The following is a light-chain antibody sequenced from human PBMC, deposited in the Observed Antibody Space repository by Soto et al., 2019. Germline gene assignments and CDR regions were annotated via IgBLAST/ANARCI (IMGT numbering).Light chain of an antibody. V-gene: IGKV3-15*01. CDR2: GAS. CDR3: QQYNNWPTWT. J-gene: IGKJ1*01. Sequence: EIVMTQSPATLSVSPLERVTLSFRARQSVGSNLAWYQQKPGQAPRLLIYGASTRATGIPARFSGSGSETEFTLTISSLQAEDSAVYFCQQYNNWPTWTFGQGTKVDIK. CDR1: QSVGSN.